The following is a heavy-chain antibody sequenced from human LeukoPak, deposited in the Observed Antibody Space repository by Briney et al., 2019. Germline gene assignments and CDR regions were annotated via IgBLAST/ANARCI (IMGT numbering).Heavy chain of an antibody. Sequence: PSETLSLTCTVSGGSISSYYWSWIRQPPGKGLEWIGYIYYSGSTNYNPSLKSRVTISVDTSKNQFSLKLSSVIAADTAVYYCARDPGAGFDYWGQGTLDTVSS. CDR3: ARDPGAGFDY. V-gene: IGHV4-59*01. CDR2: IYYSGST. J-gene: IGHJ4*02. CDR1: GGSISSYY. D-gene: IGHD7-27*01.